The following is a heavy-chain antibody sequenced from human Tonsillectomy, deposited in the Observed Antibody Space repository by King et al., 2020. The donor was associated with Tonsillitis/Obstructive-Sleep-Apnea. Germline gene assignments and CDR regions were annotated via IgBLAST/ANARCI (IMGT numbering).Heavy chain of an antibody. Sequence: VQLVESGGGLVQPGGSLRLSCAASGFTFTTYAMSWVRQAPGKGLEWVSAISGSGGSTYYADSVKGRFTISRDNSKNTLYLQMNSLRAEDTAVYYCAKGLSGYDYYYGMDVWGQGTTVTVCS. V-gene: IGHV3-23*04. CDR2: ISGSGGST. D-gene: IGHD5-12*01. CDR1: GFTFTTYA. CDR3: AKGLSGYDYYYGMDV. J-gene: IGHJ6*02.